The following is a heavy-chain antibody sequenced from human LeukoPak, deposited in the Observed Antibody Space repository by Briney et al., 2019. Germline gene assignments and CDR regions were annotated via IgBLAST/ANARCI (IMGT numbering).Heavy chain of an antibody. D-gene: IGHD4-23*01. CDR1: GFSFSDYY. CDR2: ISNSGGSI. J-gene: IGHJ4*02. V-gene: IGHV3-11*04. Sequence: PGGSLRLSCAASGFSFSDYYMTWIRQAPGKGLECISFISNSGGSIYYAGSVKGRFTISRDNTKKFLYLQMNSLRAEDTAVYYCARDRSNSYFDYWGQGALVTVSS. CDR3: ARDRSNSYFDY.